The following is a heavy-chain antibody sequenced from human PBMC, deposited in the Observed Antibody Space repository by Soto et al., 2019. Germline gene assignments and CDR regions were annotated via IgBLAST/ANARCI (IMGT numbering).Heavy chain of an antibody. J-gene: IGHJ3*02. CDR2: IYYSGST. Sequence: SETLSLTCTVSGGSISSYYWSWIRQPPGKGLEWIGYIYYSGSTNYNPSLKSRVTISVDTSKNQFSLKLSSVTAADTAVYYCGRHPSGYADDAFVIWGQGTMVTVSS. V-gene: IGHV4-59*08. CDR3: GRHPSGYADDAFVI. CDR1: GGSISSYY. D-gene: IGHD5-12*01.